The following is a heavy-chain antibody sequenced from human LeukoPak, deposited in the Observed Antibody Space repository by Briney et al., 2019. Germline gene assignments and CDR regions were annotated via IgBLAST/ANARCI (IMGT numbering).Heavy chain of an antibody. J-gene: IGHJ5*02. CDR1: GGSISSGGYY. CDR2: IYYSGST. D-gene: IGHD6-6*01. CDR3: ARDLSGLSIAARPSSGWFDP. V-gene: IGHV4-31*03. Sequence: SETLSLTCTVSGGSISSGGYYWSWIRQHPGKGLEWIGYIYYSGSTYYNPSLKSRVTISVDTSKNQFSLKLSSVTAADTAVYYCARDLSGLSIAARPSSGWFDPWGQGTLVTVSS.